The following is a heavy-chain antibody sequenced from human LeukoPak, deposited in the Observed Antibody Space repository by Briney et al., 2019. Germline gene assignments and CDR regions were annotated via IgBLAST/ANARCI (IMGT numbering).Heavy chain of an antibody. J-gene: IGHJ2*01. CDR2: IYYSGSA. CDR1: GASLSSYY. Sequence: SETLSLPCTVSGASLSSYYWSCTRQSPGKGLEWIGYIYYSGSANYNPSLKSRVTISVDTSKTKFSLQLSSVTAADTALYYCASEQAVTLPTCYFDLWGRGTLVTVSS. D-gene: IGHD4-17*01. CDR3: ASEQAVTLPTCYFDL. V-gene: IGHV4-59*01.